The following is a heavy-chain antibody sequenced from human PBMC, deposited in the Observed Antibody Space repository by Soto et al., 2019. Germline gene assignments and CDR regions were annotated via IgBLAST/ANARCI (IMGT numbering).Heavy chain of an antibody. CDR1: GDSISTHY. J-gene: IGHJ4*02. V-gene: IGHV4-59*11. Sequence: SETLSLTCTVSGDSISTHYWSWIRQPPGKGLQWIGYIFYRGGTAYNPSLKSRVTISLDMSKKQFSLKLSSVTAADTATYYCERLQMVQTVIDYWGQGTLVTVSS. CDR3: ERLQMVQTVIDY. D-gene: IGHD4-4*01. CDR2: IFYRGGT.